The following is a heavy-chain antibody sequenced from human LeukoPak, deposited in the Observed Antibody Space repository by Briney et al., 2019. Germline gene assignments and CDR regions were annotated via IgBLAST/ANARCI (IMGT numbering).Heavy chain of an antibody. J-gene: IGHJ4*02. CDR1: GFPFIEYS. Sequence: GGSLRLSCTASGFPFIEYSMNWVRQVPGKGLEWISYIGSDSGNTKYADSVRGRFTISADKAKNSLYLQMNSLRVEDTAVYYCARDHNYAFDNWGQGTLVSVAS. CDR3: ARDHNYAFDN. D-gene: IGHD1-1*01. CDR2: IGSDSGNT. V-gene: IGHV3-48*01.